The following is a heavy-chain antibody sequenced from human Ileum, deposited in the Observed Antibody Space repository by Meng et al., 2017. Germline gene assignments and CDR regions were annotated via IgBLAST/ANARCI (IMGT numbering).Heavy chain of an antibody. CDR2: IYYTGST. CDR1: GASISSGNYY. V-gene: IGHV4-31*03. CDR3: ASRNGGDY. J-gene: IGHJ4*02. D-gene: IGHD1-1*01. Sequence: SETLSLTCTVSGASISSGNYYWSWIRQPPGKGLEWIGFIYYTGSTHYNPSLKSRVTISVDTSKNQFSLKLNSVTAADTAVYYGASRNGGDYWGQGTLVTVSS.